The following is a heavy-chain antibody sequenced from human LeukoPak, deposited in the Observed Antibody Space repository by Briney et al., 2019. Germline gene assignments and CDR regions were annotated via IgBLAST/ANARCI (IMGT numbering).Heavy chain of an antibody. CDR3: ARAPSEIGGYYPEYFRH. Sequence: GGSLRLSCVASGLRFDYYAMHWVRQGPGKGLEWVSGISWNSDDIDYAESVKGRFTISRDNRKNSLYLEMNSLRAEDTGVYYCARAPSEIGGYYPEYFRHWGQGTLVTVSS. D-gene: IGHD3-22*01. CDR1: GLRFDYYA. J-gene: IGHJ1*01. V-gene: IGHV3-9*01. CDR2: ISWNSDDI.